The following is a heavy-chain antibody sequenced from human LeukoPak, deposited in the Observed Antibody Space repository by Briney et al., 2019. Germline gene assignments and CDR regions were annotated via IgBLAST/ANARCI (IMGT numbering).Heavy chain of an antibody. D-gene: IGHD4-17*01. J-gene: IGHJ4*01. CDR1: GGSISSYY. CDR2: IYSTGST. V-gene: IGHV4-59*01. Sequence: SETLSLTCSVSGGSISSYYWSWIRQPPGKGLEWIGYIYSTGSTNYNPSLKSRVTISVDTSKNQFSLKLSSVTAADTAVYYCARIRHDYGDYVDYWGQGTLVTVSS. CDR3: ARIRHDYGDYVDY.